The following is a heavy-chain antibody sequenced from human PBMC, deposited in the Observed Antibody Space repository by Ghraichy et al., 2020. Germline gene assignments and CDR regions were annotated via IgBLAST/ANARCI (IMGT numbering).Heavy chain of an antibody. V-gene: IGHV1-18*01. CDR3: ARYTDYYDSSGYYPQLVYYFDY. D-gene: IGHD3-22*01. CDR1: GYTFTSYG. CDR2: ISAYNGNT. Sequence: ASVKVSCKASGYTFTSYGISWVRQAPGQGLEWMGWISAYNGNTNYAQKLQGRVTMTTDTSTSTAYMELRSLRSDDTAVYYCARYTDYYDSSGYYPQLVYYFDYWGQGTLVTVSS. J-gene: IGHJ4*02.